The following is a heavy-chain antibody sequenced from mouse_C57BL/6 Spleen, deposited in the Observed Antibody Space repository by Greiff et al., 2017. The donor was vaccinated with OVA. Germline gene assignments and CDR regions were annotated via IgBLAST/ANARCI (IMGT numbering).Heavy chain of an antibody. D-gene: IGHD1-1*01. CDR3: ARRPDYYGSSYEGYFDV. CDR1: GFTFSDYG. CDR2: ISNLAYSI. V-gene: IGHV5-15*01. J-gene: IGHJ1*03. Sequence: EVKLVESGGGLVQPGGSLKLSCAASGFTFSDYGMAWVRQAPRKGPEWVAFISNLAYSIYYADTVTGRFTISRENAKNTLYLEMSSLRSEDTAMYYCARRPDYYGSSYEGYFDVWGTGTTVTVSS.